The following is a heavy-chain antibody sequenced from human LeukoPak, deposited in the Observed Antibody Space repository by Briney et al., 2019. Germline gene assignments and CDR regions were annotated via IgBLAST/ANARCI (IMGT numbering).Heavy chain of an antibody. D-gene: IGHD4-17*01. CDR1: GGSISSGDYY. CDR2: IYYSGST. CDR3: ARATVRGLFDP. Sequence: SQTLSLTCTVSGGSISSGDYYWSWIRQPPGKGLEWIGYIYYSGSTYYNPSLESRVTISVDTSKNQFSLKLSSVTAADTAVYYCARATVRGLFDPWGEGTLVTVSS. V-gene: IGHV4-30-4*01. J-gene: IGHJ5*02.